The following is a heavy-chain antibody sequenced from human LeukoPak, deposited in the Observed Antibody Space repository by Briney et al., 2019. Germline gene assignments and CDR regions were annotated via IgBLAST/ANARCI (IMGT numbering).Heavy chain of an antibody. CDR2: ISNDGSST. CDR1: GFTFSVYW. CDR3: VRDSPTGYYTDH. J-gene: IGHJ4*02. Sequence: GGSLRLSCAASGFTFSVYWMHWVRQAPGKGLVWVSRISNDGSSTTYADSVKGRFTISRDDAKDTVYLQMNSLRAEDTAVYYCVRDSPTGYYTDHWGQGTLVTVSS. V-gene: IGHV3-74*01. D-gene: IGHD3/OR15-3a*01.